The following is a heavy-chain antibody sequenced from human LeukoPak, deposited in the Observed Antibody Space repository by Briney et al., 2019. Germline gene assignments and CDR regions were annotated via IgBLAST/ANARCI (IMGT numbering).Heavy chain of an antibody. Sequence: GRSLRLSCAASGFTFSSYGMHWVRQAPGKGLEWVAVIWYDGSNKYYADSVKGRFTISRDNSKNTLYLQMNSLRAEDTAVYYCAKAGEGATYFDYWGQGTLVTVSS. D-gene: IGHD1-26*01. J-gene: IGHJ4*02. V-gene: IGHV3-33*06. CDR2: IWYDGSNK. CDR3: AKAGEGATYFDY. CDR1: GFTFSSYG.